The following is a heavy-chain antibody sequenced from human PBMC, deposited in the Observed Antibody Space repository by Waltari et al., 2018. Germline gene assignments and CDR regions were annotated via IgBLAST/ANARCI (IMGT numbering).Heavy chain of an antibody. CDR1: GFTFSGSA. CDR2: IRSKANSYAT. D-gene: IGHD3-3*01. V-gene: IGHV3-73*01. Sequence: EVQLVESGGGLVQPGGSLKLSCAASGFTFSGSAMHWVRQASGKGLEWVGRIRSKANSYATAYAASVKGRFTISRDDSKNTAYLQMNSLKTEDTAVYYCTRQGFRFLEWFADYWGQGTLVTVSS. CDR3: TRQGFRFLEWFADY. J-gene: IGHJ4*02.